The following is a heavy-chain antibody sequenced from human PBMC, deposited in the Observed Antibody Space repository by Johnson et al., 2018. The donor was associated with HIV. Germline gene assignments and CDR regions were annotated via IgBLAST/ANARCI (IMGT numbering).Heavy chain of an antibody. CDR1: GFTFGSYD. J-gene: IGHJ3*02. CDR3: ARAGPSDAFDI. Sequence: VQLVESGGGLVQPGGSLRLSCAASGFTFGSYDMHWVRQAAGKRLEWVSTIGTTGDTYYPGSVKGRFTISREFARNSLYLQMNSLRAGDTAVYYCARAGPSDAFDIWGQGTMVTVSS. CDR2: IGTTGDT. V-gene: IGHV3-13*01.